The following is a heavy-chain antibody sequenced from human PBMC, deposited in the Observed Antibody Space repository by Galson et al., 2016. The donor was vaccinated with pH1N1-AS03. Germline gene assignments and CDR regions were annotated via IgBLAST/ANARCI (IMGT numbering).Heavy chain of an antibody. D-gene: IGHD1-14*01. Sequence: SVKVSCKASGGTFNSYAISWVRQAPGQGLEWMGGIIPIFGTVNFAQRFQGRLTITADESTSTAYMDLSSLRSDDTAVYYCAREGHGRRYRTDAFDIWGQGTMVTVSS. V-gene: IGHV1-69*13. CDR3: AREGHGRRYRTDAFDI. J-gene: IGHJ3*02. CDR2: IIPIFGTV. CDR1: GGTFNSYA.